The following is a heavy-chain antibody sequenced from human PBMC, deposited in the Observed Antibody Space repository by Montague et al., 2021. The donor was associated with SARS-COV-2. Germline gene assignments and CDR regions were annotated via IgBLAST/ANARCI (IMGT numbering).Heavy chain of an antibody. CDR2: INHSGST. V-gene: IGHV4-34*01. D-gene: IGHD3-22*01. J-gene: IGHJ4*02. Sequence: SETLSLTCAVSDGSFSDYYWTWIRQPPGKGLEWIGEINHSGSTNYNPSLQSRVTISVDTSRNQFSLKMTSVTAAGTAVYYCARGRQHINMVVVVVTGGEYYFDFWGQGTLVAVSS. CDR3: ARGRQHINMVVVVVTGGEYYFDF. CDR1: DGSFSDYY.